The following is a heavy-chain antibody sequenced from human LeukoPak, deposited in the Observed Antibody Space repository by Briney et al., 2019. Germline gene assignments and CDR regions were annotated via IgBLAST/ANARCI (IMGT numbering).Heavy chain of an antibody. J-gene: IGHJ5*02. V-gene: IGHV1-24*01. Sequence: ASVKVSCKISGYTLTELSMHWVRQAPGKGLEWMGGFDPEDGETIYAQKFQGRVTMTEDTSTDTAYMELSSLRSEDTAVYYCATDPSSSRNWFDPWGQGTLVTVSS. D-gene: IGHD2-2*01. CDR2: FDPEDGET. CDR3: ATDPSSSRNWFDP. CDR1: GYTLTELS.